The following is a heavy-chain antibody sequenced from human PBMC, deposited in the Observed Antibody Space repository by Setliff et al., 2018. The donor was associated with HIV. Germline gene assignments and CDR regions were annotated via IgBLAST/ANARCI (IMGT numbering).Heavy chain of an antibody. J-gene: IGHJ4*02. D-gene: IGHD6-6*01. CDR3: ARVSYTGSSYIDY. V-gene: IGHV4-4*08. Sequence: SETLSLTCTVSGASLSNYYWSWIRQSPGKGLEWIGYMYTSGSTNYNPSLKSRVTISVDTSKNQFSLQLSSVTAADTAVYYCARVSYTGSSYIDYWGQGTLVTVSS. CDR1: GASLSNYY. CDR2: MYTSGST.